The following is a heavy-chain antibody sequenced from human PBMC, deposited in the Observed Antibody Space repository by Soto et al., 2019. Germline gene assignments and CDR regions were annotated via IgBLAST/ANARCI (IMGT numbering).Heavy chain of an antibody. Sequence: EVQLVQSGAEVKKPGESLRISCKGSGYNFTNYWISWVRQMPGKGLEWMGRIDPSDSYTNYSPSFQGHVTISADKSISTAYLQWSSLKASDTAMYNCATYYDYGDSGYFDYWGQGNMVTVSS. CDR2: IDPSDSYT. J-gene: IGHJ4*02. CDR1: GYNFTNYW. V-gene: IGHV5-10-1*03. D-gene: IGHD4-17*01. CDR3: ATYYDYGDSGYFDY.